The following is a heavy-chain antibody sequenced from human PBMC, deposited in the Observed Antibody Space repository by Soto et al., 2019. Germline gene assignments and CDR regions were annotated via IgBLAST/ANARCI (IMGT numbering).Heavy chain of an antibody. Sequence: GASVKVSCKASGYTFRTYSMHWVRQAPGQRLEWMGWINGANENTKYSEKFQGRLTLTRDTAASTAYMELSSLRSEDTAVYYCARVWGSFQLLAYWGQGTLVTVSS. J-gene: IGHJ4*02. D-gene: IGHD3-16*01. V-gene: IGHV1-3*01. CDR3: ARVWGSFQLLAY. CDR1: GYTFRTYS. CDR2: INGANENT.